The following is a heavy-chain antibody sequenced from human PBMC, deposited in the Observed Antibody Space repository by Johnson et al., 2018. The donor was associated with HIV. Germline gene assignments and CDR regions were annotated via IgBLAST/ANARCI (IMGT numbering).Heavy chain of an antibody. V-gene: IGHV3-20*04. Sequence: VQLVESGGGVVRPGGSLRLSCAASGFTFDDYGMSWVRQAPGKGLEWVSGISGSGGSTYYADSVKGRFTISRDNAKNSLYLQMKRLRAEDTAVYYCARGGVGAGDAFDIWGQGTMVTVSS. J-gene: IGHJ3*02. CDR3: ARGGVGAGDAFDI. CDR1: GFTFDDYG. CDR2: ISGSGGST. D-gene: IGHD1-26*01.